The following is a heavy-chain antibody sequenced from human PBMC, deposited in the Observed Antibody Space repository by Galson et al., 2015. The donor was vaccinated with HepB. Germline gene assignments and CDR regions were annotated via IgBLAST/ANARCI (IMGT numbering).Heavy chain of an antibody. CDR1: GYTFTSYA. D-gene: IGHD6-19*01. V-gene: IGHV7-4-1*02. J-gene: IGHJ5*02. CDR3: ARRVDSGSAEWFDP. CDR2: INTNTGNP. Sequence: SVKVSCKASGYTFTSYAMNWVRQAPGQGLEWMGWINTNTGNPTYAQGFTGRFVFSLDTSVSTAYLQWSSLKASDTAMYYCARRVDSGSAEWFDPWGQGTLVTVSS.